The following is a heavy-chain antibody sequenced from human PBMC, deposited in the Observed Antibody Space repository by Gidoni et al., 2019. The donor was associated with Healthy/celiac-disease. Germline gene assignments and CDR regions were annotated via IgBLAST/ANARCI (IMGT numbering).Heavy chain of an antibody. D-gene: IGHD6-19*01. CDR3: TRQDSSGWYDY. J-gene: IGHJ4*02. V-gene: IGHV3-73*01. Sequence: SYATAYAASVKGRFTISRDDSKNTAYLQMNSLKTEDTAVYYCTRQDSSGWYDYWGQGTLVTVSS. CDR2: SYAT.